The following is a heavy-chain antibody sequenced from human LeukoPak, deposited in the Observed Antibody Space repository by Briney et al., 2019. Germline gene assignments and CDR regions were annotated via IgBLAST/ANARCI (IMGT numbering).Heavy chain of an antibody. V-gene: IGHV1-18*01. D-gene: IGHD3-10*01. J-gene: IGHJ3*02. Sequence: ASVKVSCEASGYTFTSYGISWVRQAPGQGLEWMGWISAYNGNTNYAQKLQGRVTMTTDTSTSTAYMELRSLRSDDTAVYYCARDYYGSGSYKGAFDIWGQGTMVTVSS. CDR1: GYTFTSYG. CDR2: ISAYNGNT. CDR3: ARDYYGSGSYKGAFDI.